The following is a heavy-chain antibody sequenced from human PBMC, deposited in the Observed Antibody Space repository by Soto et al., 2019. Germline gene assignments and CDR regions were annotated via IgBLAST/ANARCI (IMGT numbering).Heavy chain of an antibody. V-gene: IGHV4-59*01. D-gene: IGHD6-13*01. CDR2: IYSSGSI. CDR1: GGSFTSYY. J-gene: IGHJ3*02. CDR3: ARVVRTSSNDAFDI. Sequence: SETLSLTCTVSGGSFTSYYWSWIRQPPGKGLEWIGYIYSSGSINYNPSLQSRVTISVETSKNQISLRLKSVTAADTAVYYCARVVRTSSNDAFDIWGPGTMVTVSS.